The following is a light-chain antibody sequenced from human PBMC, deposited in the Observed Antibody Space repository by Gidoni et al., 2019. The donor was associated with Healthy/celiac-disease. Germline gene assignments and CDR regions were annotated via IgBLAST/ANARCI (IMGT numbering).Light chain of an antibody. CDR1: QSVLYSSNNRNY. CDR3: QQYYSTPPIT. Sequence: DIVMTQSPDSLAVSLGERATINCKSSQSVLYSSNNRNYLAWYQQKPGQHPKLIIYWASTRESGVPNRFSGSGAETDFTLTISSLQDEDVAVYYCQQYYSTPPITFGQGTRLEIK. J-gene: IGKJ5*01. CDR2: WAS. V-gene: IGKV4-1*01.